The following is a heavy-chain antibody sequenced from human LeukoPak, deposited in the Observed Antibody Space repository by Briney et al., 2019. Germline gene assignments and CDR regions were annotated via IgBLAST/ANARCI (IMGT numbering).Heavy chain of an antibody. CDR3: ARVALTAMVPCYFDY. CDR2: ISYDGSNK. D-gene: IGHD5-18*01. V-gene: IGHV3-30-3*01. CDR1: GFTFSSYA. Sequence: GGSLRLSCAASGFTFSSYAMHWVRQAPGKGLEWVAVISYDGSNKYYADSVKGRFTISRDNSKNTLYLQMNSLRAEDTAVYYCARVALTAMVPCYFDYWGQGTLVTVSS. J-gene: IGHJ4*02.